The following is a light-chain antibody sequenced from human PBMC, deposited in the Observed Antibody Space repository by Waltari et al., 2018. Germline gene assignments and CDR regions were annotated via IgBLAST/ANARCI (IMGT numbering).Light chain of an antibody. CDR2: SAS. CDR3: QQSYIAPYS. CDR1: QSISIY. V-gene: IGKV1-39*01. J-gene: IGKJ2*03. Sequence: DIHMTQSPSSLSASVGDRVTLTCRASQSISIYVSWFHHKPGKAPRLLVYSASSLQGGVPSRFSGSGSGTDFTLTISSLQPEDLGSYYCQQSYIAPYSFGQGTKLGIK.